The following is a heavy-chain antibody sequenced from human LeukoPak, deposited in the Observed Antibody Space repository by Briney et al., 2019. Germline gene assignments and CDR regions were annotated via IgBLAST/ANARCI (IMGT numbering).Heavy chain of an antibody. D-gene: IGHD1-26*01. CDR2: ISGSGSTL. CDR1: GFTFSRYA. Sequence: GGSLRLSCAASGFTFSRYAMSWVRQAPGKGLEWVSAISGSGSTLYYEDSVKGRFTISRDNSKNTLYMQINSLRAEDTAVYYCAKDSGGTYYYYYYYMDVWGKGTTLTVSS. J-gene: IGHJ6*03. CDR3: AKDSGGTYYYYYYYMDV. V-gene: IGHV3-23*01.